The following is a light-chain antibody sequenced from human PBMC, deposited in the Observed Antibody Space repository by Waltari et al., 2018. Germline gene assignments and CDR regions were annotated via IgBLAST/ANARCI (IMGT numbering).Light chain of an antibody. J-gene: IGLJ1*01. CDR3: CSYAGSVPYV. CDR1: NSNIGTYSL. V-gene: IGLV2-23*02. CDR2: EVS. Sequence: QSALTQPASVSGSPGQSITISCTGSNSNIGTYSLVSWFQHRPGKAPNLLLYEVSQRPSGVSVRFSGSKSGNTASLTISGLQAEDEADYYCCSYAGSVPYVFGTGTTVTVL.